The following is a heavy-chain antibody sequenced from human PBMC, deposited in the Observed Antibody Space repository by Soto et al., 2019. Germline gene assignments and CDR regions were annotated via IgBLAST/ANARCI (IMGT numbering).Heavy chain of an antibody. CDR1: GGSINNYY. J-gene: IGHJ5*02. CDR3: ARELFGRSVWFDP. V-gene: IGHV4-59*01. Sequence: PSETLSLTCTVSGGSINNYYWSWIRQPPGKGLEWIGFIHYTGNTNYNPSLKSRVTISVDSSKNQFSLKLSSVTAADTAVYYCARELFGRSVWFDPWGQGTLVTVSS. D-gene: IGHD3-10*01. CDR2: IHYTGNT.